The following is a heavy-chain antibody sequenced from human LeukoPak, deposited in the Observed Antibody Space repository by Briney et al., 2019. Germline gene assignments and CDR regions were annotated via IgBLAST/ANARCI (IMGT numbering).Heavy chain of an antibody. V-gene: IGHV4-39*06. CDR2: IYDSAST. CDR1: GGSITSDNYY. D-gene: IGHD4-23*01. J-gene: IGHJ4*02. CDR3: ERCRDGGRGEAADY. Sequence: SSETLSLTCTVSGGSITSDNYYWGWMRQTPGRGLDWIGSIYDSASTNYNPSLKSRVTISLDTSKNQVTLRLTAVTAADTAVYYCERCRDGGRGEAADYWGQGTLVTVSS.